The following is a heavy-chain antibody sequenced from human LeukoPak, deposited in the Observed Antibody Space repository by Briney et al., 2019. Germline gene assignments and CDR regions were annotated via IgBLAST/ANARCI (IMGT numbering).Heavy chain of an antibody. CDR2: IRSKANDYAT. V-gene: IGHV3-73*01. D-gene: IGHD3-16*02. CDR3: TSDRLGELSDY. J-gene: IGHJ4*02. CDR1: GFTFSGSA. Sequence: GGSLRLSCAASGFTFSGSAIHWVRQASGKGLEWVGHIRSKANDYATAYAASVKGRFTISRDDSKNTAYLQMNSLKTEDTAVYYRTSDRLGELSDYWGQGTLVTVSS.